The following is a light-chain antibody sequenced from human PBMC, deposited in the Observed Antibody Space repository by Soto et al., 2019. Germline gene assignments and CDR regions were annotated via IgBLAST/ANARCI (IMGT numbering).Light chain of an antibody. CDR3: QQYDNLPWT. Sequence: DIQMTQSPSTLSASVGDRVTLTCRASQRISNWLAWYQQKPGKAPKLLIYDASNLETGVPSRFSGSGSGTDFTFTISSLQPEDIATYYCQQYDNLPWTFGQGTKVDNK. CDR1: QRISNW. J-gene: IGKJ1*01. CDR2: DAS. V-gene: IGKV1-33*01.